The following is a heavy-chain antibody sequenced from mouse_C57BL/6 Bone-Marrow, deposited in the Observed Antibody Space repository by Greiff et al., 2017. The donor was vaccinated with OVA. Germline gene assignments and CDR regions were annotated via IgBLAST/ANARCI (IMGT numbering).Heavy chain of an antibody. CDR1: GFTFSSYA. V-gene: IGHV5-9-1*02. J-gene: IGHJ3*01. Sequence: EVKLEESGEGLVKPGGSLKLSCAASGFTFSSYAMSWVRQTPEKRLEWVAYISSGGDYIYYADTVKGRFTISRDNARNTLYLQMSSLKSEDTAMYYCTRERGGRFACWGQGTLVTVSA. CDR2: ISSGGDYI. CDR3: TRERGGRFAC. D-gene: IGHD3-3*01.